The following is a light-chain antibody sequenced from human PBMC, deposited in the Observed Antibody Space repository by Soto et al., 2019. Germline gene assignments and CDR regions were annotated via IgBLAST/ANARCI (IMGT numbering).Light chain of an antibody. CDR1: QSVSSK. J-gene: IGKJ5*01. Sequence: IIMKHSPATLSVSKKERATLSCRASQSVSSKLAWYQQKPGQAPRLLIYAASTRATGIPARFSGSGSGAEFTLTISCLEPEDFALYYCQHRSDRLLTFGQVTRLEI. CDR2: AAS. V-gene: IGKV3-15*01. CDR3: QHRSDRLLT.